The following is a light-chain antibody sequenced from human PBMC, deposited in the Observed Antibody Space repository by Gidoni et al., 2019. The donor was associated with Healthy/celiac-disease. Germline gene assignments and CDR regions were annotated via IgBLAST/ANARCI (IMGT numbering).Light chain of an antibody. CDR3: MQALQTPYT. J-gene: IGKJ2*01. V-gene: IGKV2-28*01. Sequence: DIVMTQSRLSLPVTPGEPASIACRSSQSLLHSNGYNYLDWYLQKPGQSPQLLIYLGSNRASGVPDRFSGSGSGTDCTLKISRVEAEDVGVYYCMQALQTPYTFGQXTKLEIK. CDR1: QSLLHSNGYNY. CDR2: LGS.